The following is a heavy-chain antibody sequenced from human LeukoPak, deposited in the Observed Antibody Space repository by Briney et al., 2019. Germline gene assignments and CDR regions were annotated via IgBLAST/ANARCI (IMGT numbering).Heavy chain of an antibody. CDR3: ARDYYDSSGYSASYFDY. V-gene: IGHV4-59*01. CDR1: GGSISSYS. Sequence: SETLSLTCTVSGGSISSYSWSWIRQPPGKGLEWIGYIYYSGSTNYNPSLKSRVTISVDTSKNQFSLKLSSVTAADTAVYYCARDYYDSSGYSASYFDYWGQGTLVTVSS. CDR2: IYYSGST. J-gene: IGHJ4*02. D-gene: IGHD3-22*01.